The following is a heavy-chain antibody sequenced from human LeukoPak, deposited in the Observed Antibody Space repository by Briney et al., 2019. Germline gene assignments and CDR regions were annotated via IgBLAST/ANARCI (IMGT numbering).Heavy chain of an antibody. V-gene: IGHV3-30-3*01. CDR3: ARDLVGGWDDSSGYYYGYFDY. CDR1: GFTFAIYA. D-gene: IGHD3-22*01. J-gene: IGHJ4*02. Sequence: GGSLRLSCAASGFTFAIYAMHWVRQAPGKGLEWVAVISYDGNNKYYADSVKGRFTISRDNSKNTLYLQMNSLRAEDTAVYYCARDLVGGWDDSSGYYYGYFDYWGQGTLVTVSS. CDR2: ISYDGNNK.